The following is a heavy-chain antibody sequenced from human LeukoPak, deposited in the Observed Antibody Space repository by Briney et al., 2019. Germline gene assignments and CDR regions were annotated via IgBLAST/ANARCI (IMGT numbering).Heavy chain of an antibody. CDR2: IYTSGST. J-gene: IGHJ5*02. Sequence: SETLSLTCTVSGGSISSGSYYWSWIRQPAGKGLEWIGLIYTSGSTNYNPSLKSRVTISVDTSKNQFSLKLSSVTAADTATYYCARDMTTVTTLPFDPWGQGTLVTVSS. CDR3: ARDMTTVTTLPFDP. CDR1: GGSISSGSYY. D-gene: IGHD4-17*01. V-gene: IGHV4-61*02.